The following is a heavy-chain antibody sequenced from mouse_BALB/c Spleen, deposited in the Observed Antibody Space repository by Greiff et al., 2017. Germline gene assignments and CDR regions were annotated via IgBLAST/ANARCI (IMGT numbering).Heavy chain of an antibody. J-gene: IGHJ4*01. D-gene: IGHD1-1*01. V-gene: IGHV2-2*02. CDR2: ICSGGST. CDR3: ARKDGTTGAMDY. CDR1: GFSLTSYG. Sequence: QVQLQQSGPGLVQPSQSLSITCTVSGFSLTSYGVHWVRQSPGKGLEWLGVICSGGSTDYNAAFISRLSISKNNSKSQVFFKMNSLQANDTAIYYCARKDGTTGAMDYWGQGTSVTVSS.